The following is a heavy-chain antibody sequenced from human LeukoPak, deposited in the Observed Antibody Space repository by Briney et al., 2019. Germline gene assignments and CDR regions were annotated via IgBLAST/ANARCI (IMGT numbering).Heavy chain of an antibody. J-gene: IGHJ4*02. CDR3: ARGSDDSSGYYLGAGARADY. CDR2: ISSRSNTI. Sequence: SGGSLRLSCAASGFTFSSYSMNWVRQAPGKGLEWISYISSRSNTIYYAGSVKGRFTISRDNAKKSLYLQMNSLRTEDTAVYYCARGSDDSSGYYLGAGARADYWGQGTLVTVSS. D-gene: IGHD3-22*01. CDR1: GFTFSSYS. V-gene: IGHV3-48*01.